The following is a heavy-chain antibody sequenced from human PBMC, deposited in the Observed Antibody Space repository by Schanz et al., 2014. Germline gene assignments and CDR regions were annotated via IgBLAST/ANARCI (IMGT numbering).Heavy chain of an antibody. D-gene: IGHD1-26*01. CDR3: ARDPYSASYFPSPPLYGLDV. CDR2: INPSGGST. V-gene: IGHV1-46*01. CDR1: RYPFTAYY. Sequence: QVQLVQSGGEVKKPGASVKVSCKASRYPFTAYYIHWVRQAPGQGLEWMATINPSGGSTSFAQKFQGRVTMTRATSTSTVNMELTSLRSEDTAVYYCARDPYSASYFPSPPLYGLDVWGQGTTVTVSS. J-gene: IGHJ6*02.